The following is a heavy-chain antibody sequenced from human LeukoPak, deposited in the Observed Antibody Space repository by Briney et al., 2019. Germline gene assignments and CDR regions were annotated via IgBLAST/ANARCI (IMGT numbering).Heavy chain of an antibody. CDR1: GYAFTNCG. Sequence: VASVKVSCKASGYAFTNCGVGWLRLAPAPGIQWLGWISTFNGNTNYAQIVQDRVTMTTDASTNTAYLELRSLRSDDTAVYYCARRHLIGNGYFDHWGQGTLVTVSS. V-gene: IGHV1-18*01. D-gene: IGHD1-1*01. J-gene: IGHJ4*02. CDR3: ARRHLIGNGYFDH. CDR2: ISTFNGNT.